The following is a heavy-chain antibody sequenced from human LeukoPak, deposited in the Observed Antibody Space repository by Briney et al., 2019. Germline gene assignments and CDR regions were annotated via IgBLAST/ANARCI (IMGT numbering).Heavy chain of an antibody. V-gene: IGHV4-34*01. CDR2: INHSGST. CDR1: GGSFSGYY. D-gene: IGHD3-16*02. CDR3: ARGRPAGYDYIWGSYRYGFDY. Sequence: PSETLPLTCAVYGGSFSGYYWSWIRQPPGKGLEWIGEINHSGSTNYNPSLKSRVTISVDTSKNQFSLKLSSVTAADTAVYYCARGRPAGYDYIWGSYRYGFDYWGQGTLVTVSS. J-gene: IGHJ4*02.